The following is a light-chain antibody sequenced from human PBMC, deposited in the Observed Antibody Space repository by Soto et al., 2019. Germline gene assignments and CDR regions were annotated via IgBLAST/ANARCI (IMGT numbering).Light chain of an antibody. J-gene: IGKJ5*01. V-gene: IGKV3-11*01. CDR1: QIFSGP. CDR2: DEY. Sequence: EVVLQQSPVTLSLSPGERATLYCRASQIFSGPLAWYQQKPGQAPRLLIYDEYNMATGNPPRFSGSGLGTDFTITISSLESDDSAVYYCQQRHIWPITFGQGTRLEIK. CDR3: QQRHIWPIT.